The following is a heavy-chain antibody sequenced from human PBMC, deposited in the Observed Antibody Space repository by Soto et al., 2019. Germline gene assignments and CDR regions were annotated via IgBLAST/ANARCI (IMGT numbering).Heavy chain of an antibody. V-gene: IGHV4-30-4*08. J-gene: IGHJ6*02. CDR1: GGSISSSSYY. CDR2: IYYSGST. D-gene: IGHD5-18*01. CDR3: ARNTAMVASDYYYYGMDV. Sequence: TSETLSLTCTVSGGSISSSSYYWGWIRQPPGKGLEWIGYIYYSGSTYYNPSLKSRVTISVDTSKNQFSLKLSSVTAADTAVYYCARNTAMVASDYYYYGMDVWGQGTTVTVSS.